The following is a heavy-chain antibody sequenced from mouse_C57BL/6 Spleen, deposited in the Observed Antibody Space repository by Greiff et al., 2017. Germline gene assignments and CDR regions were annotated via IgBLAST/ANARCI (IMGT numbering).Heavy chain of an antibody. V-gene: IGHV5-2*01. CDR2: INSDGGST. CDR3: ARQGGGTAWFAY. D-gene: IGHD4-1*01. J-gene: IGHJ3*01. Sequence: EVMLVESGGGLVQPGASLKLSCESNEYEFPSHDMSWVRKTPEKRLELVAAINSDGGSTYYPDTMERRFIISRDNTKKTLYLQMSSLRSEDTALYYCARQGGGTAWFAYWGQGTLVTVSA. CDR1: EYEFPSHD.